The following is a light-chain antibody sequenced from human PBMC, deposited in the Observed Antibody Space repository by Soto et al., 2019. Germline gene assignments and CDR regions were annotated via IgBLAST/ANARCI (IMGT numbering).Light chain of an antibody. CDR3: AAWDDSLSGLYV. V-gene: IGLV1-47*01. CDR1: SSNIGSNY. Sequence: SVLTQPPSASETPGQRVTISCSGSSSNIGSNYVYWYQQLPGTAPKLLIYRSNQRPSGVPDRFSGSKSGTSASLAISGLRSEDEADYYCAAWDDSLSGLYVFGTGTKLTVL. J-gene: IGLJ1*01. CDR2: RSN.